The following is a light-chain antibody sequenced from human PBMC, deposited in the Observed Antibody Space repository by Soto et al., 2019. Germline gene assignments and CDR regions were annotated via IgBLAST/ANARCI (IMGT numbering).Light chain of an antibody. Sequence: DILKTPSPSTLSASEGYRVTITCRASQSISSWLAWYQQKPGQAPKLLIYKASTLQSGVPSRFSGSGSGTEFTLAISSLQPDDCATYYCQQYNDNWPFDQGTKVDIK. CDR2: KAS. CDR3: QQYNDNWP. V-gene: IGKV1-5*03. CDR1: QSISSW. J-gene: IGKJ1*01.